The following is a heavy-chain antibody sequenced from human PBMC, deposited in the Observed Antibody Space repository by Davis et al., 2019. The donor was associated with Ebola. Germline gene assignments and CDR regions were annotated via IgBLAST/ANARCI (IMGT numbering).Heavy chain of an antibody. V-gene: IGHV1-2*02. J-gene: IGHJ5*02. CDR3: ARGLGYQRPNSWFDP. D-gene: IGHD6-25*01. CDR1: GYTFTAYY. CDR2: INPNSGGT. Sequence: AASVKVSCKASGYTFTAYYMHWVRQAPGQGLEWMGWINPNSGGTNYALKFQGRVTMTRNTSIRTAYMELSSLRSEDTAVYYCARGLGYQRPNSWFDPWGQGTLVTVSS.